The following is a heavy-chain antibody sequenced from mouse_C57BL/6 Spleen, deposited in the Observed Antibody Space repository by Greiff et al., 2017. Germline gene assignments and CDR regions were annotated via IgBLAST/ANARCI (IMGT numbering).Heavy chain of an antibody. Sequence: VQLQQSGPELVKPGASVKISCKASGYAFSSSWMNWVKQRPGKGLEWIGRIYPGDGDTNYNGKFKGKATLTADKSSSTAYMQLSSLTSDDSAVYFCAREGNWGYWGQGTTLTVSS. J-gene: IGHJ2*01. CDR3: AREGNWGY. D-gene: IGHD4-1*01. CDR1: GYAFSSSW. V-gene: IGHV1-82*01. CDR2: IYPGDGDT.